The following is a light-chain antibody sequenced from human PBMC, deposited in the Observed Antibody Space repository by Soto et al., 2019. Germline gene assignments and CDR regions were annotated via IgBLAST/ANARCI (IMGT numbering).Light chain of an antibody. J-gene: IGKJ4*01. CDR2: GAS. Sequence: EIVLTQSPVTLSVSPGEGATLCCRASQSVAGDLAWFQQTPGQVPRLLIYGASTRATGVPARFRGSGSGTDFTLTISSLESGDFAVYYCQQYNNWPLTFGGGTNVEIK. CDR3: QQYNNWPLT. CDR1: QSVAGD. V-gene: IGKV3-15*01.